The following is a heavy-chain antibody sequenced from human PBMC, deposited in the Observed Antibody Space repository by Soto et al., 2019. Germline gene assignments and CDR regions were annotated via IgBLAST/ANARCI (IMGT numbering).Heavy chain of an antibody. CDR2: IYYSGST. V-gene: IGHV4-59*01. Sequence: SETLSLTCTVSGGSISSYYWSWIRQPPGKGLEWIGYIYYSGSTNYNPSLKSRVTISVDTSKNQFSLKLSSVTAADTAVYYCDRGAIFGVGVGNWFDTWGQGPLVIVCS. D-gene: IGHD3-3*01. J-gene: IGHJ5*02. CDR3: DRGAIFGVGVGNWFDT. CDR1: GGSISSYY.